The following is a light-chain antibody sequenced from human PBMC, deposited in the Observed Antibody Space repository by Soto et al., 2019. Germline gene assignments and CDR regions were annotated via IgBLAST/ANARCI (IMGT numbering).Light chain of an antibody. V-gene: IGKV3-11*01. Sequence: EIVLTQSPAILSLSPGERATLYCRASQSVRGYLAWYQQKPGQTPRLLIYDTSNRATGIPARFSGSGSETDFTLTISSLEPEDFAVYYCQQRYNWPPLTFGGGTKVDIK. CDR3: QQRYNWPPLT. CDR1: QSVRGY. CDR2: DTS. J-gene: IGKJ4*01.